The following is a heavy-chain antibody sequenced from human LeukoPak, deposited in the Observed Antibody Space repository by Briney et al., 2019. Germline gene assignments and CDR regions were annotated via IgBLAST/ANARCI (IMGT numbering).Heavy chain of an antibody. CDR2: IYYSGST. CDR1: GGSISSSSYY. D-gene: IGHD1-7*01. V-gene: IGHV4-39*01. J-gene: IGHJ5*02. Sequence: PSETLSLTCTVSGGSISSSSYYWGWIRQPPGKGLEWIGSIYYSGSTYYNPSLKSRVTISVDTSKNQFSLKLSSVTAADTAVYYCARSVSGEELQDWFDPWGQGTLVTVSS. CDR3: ARSVSGEELQDWFDP.